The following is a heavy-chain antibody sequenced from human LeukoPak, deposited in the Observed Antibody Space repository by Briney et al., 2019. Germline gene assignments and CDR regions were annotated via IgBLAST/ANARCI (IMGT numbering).Heavy chain of an antibody. CDR1: GYTSTSYY. D-gene: IGHD3-22*01. J-gene: IGHJ5*02. Sequence: ASVKVSCKASGYTSTSYYMHWVRQAPGQGLEWMGIINPSGGSTSYAQKFQGRVTMTRDTSTSTVYMELSSLRSEDTAVYYCARVGSSGYYEFGPWGQGTLVTVSS. V-gene: IGHV1-46*01. CDR3: ARVGSSGYYEFGP. CDR2: INPSGGST.